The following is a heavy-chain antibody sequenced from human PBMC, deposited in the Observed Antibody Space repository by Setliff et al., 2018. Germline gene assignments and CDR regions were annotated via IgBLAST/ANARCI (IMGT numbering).Heavy chain of an antibody. V-gene: IGHV4-4*08. CDR3: ARDGLGAFSLRSMDV. J-gene: IGHJ6*04. D-gene: IGHD3-3*02. CDR1: GGSMTDFF. Sequence: KASDTLSLTCSVAGGSMTDFFWHWFRRPPGKGLEWIGYIYTKGGTKYSPSLKSRVTMSVDRSRNQFSLTLSSVTAADTAVYYCARDGLGAFSLRSMDVWGKGTTVTVSS. CDR2: IYTKGGT.